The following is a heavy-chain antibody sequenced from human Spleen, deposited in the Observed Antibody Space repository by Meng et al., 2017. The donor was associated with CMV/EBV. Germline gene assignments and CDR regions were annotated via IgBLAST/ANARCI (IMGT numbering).Heavy chain of an antibody. Sequence: ASVKVSCKASGYTFTAHYFHWVRQAPGQGLEWMGWISAYNGNTNYAQKLQGRVTMARDTSTTTVYMEMSSLRSDDTAVFYCARSESLDHWGQGTLVTVSS. CDR2: ISAYNGNT. CDR3: ARSESLDH. V-gene: IGHV1-18*04. CDR1: GYTFTAHY. J-gene: IGHJ4*02.